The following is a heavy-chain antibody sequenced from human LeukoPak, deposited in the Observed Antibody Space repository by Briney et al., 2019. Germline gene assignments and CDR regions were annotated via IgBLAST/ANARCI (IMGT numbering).Heavy chain of an antibody. CDR3: AKFAITHDSSSWEITNYYYYGMDV. CDR1: GFTFSSYA. D-gene: IGHD6-13*01. V-gene: IGHV3-23*01. CDR2: ISGSGGST. Sequence: GGSLRLSCAASGFTFSSYAMSWVRQAPGKGLEWVSAISGSGGSTYYADSVKGRFTISRDNSKNTLYLQMNSLRAEDTAVYYCAKFAITHDSSSWEITNYYYYGMDVWGQGTTVTVSS. J-gene: IGHJ6*02.